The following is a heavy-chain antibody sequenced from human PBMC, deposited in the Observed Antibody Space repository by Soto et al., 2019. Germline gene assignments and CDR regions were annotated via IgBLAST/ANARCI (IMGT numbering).Heavy chain of an antibody. CDR2: TSYDGSNK. CDR3: ARWGTRGGVDV. CDR1: GFTFRSYV. Sequence: QVQLVESGGGVVQPGTSLRLSCVGSGFTFRSYVIHWVRQGPGKGLEWVALTSYDGSNKYYADSVKGRFTISRDNSRNTVDLPMDRLRIEETALYYCARWGTRGGVDVWGQGTLVSVSS. V-gene: IGHV3-30*19. D-gene: IGHD3-16*01. J-gene: IGHJ4*02.